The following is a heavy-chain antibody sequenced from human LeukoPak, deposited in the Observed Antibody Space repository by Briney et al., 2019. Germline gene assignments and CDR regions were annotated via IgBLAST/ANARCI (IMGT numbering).Heavy chain of an antibody. D-gene: IGHD2-15*01. CDR2: INPSGGST. V-gene: IGHV1-46*01. J-gene: IGHJ6*03. Sequence: ASVKVSCKASGYTFTSYYMHWVRQAPGQGLEWMGIINPSGGSTSYAQKFQGRVTITGNTSISTAYMELSSLRSEDTAVYYCARVESSHYYYYYYMDVWGKGTTVTVSS. CDR1: GYTFTSYY. CDR3: ARVESSHYYYYYYMDV.